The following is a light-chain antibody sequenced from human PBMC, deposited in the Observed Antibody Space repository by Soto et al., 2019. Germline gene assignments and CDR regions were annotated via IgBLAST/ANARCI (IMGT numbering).Light chain of an antibody. CDR1: QSVSSK. CDR3: QQYNNWPWT. J-gene: IGKJ1*01. CDR2: AAS. V-gene: IGKV3-15*01. Sequence: EIVMTQSPATLSVSPGERATLSCRASQSVSSKLAWYQQKPGQAPRLLIYAASTRATGIPARFSGSGSGTEFTLTISSLQSEDFAVYYCQQYNNWPWTFGQGTKVDNK.